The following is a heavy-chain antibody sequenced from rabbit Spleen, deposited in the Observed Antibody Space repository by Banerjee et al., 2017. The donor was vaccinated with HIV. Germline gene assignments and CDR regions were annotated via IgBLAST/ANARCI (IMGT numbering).Heavy chain of an antibody. Sequence: QEQLVESGGGLVQPEGSLTLTCKASGVSFSVSSYMCWVRQAPGKGLEWIACIEAGSSGFTYFANWAKGRFTISMTSSTTVTLQMTSLTAADTATYFCARDTSSSFSSYGMDLWGPGTLVTVS. CDR3: ARDTSSSFSSYGMDL. D-gene: IGHD1-1*01. J-gene: IGHJ6*01. CDR1: GVSFSVSSY. CDR2: IEAGSSGFT. V-gene: IGHV1S45*01.